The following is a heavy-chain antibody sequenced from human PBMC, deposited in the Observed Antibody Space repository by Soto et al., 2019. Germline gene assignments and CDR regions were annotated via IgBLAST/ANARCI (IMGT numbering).Heavy chain of an antibody. V-gene: IGHV4-31*03. CDR1: GGSISSGGYY. D-gene: IGHD7-27*01. CDR3: AREDLGTHTYYYYGMDV. CDR2: IYYSGST. Sequence: QVQLQESGPGLVKPSQTLSLTCTVSGGSISSGGYYWSWIRQHPGKGLEWIGYIYYSGSTYYNPSLKSRVTLSIXXSXNXXSLKLSSVTAADTAVYYCAREDLGTHTYYYYGMDVWGQGTTVTVSS. J-gene: IGHJ6*02.